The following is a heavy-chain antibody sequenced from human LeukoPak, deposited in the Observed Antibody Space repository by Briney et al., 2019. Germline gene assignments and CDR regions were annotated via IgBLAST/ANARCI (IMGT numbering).Heavy chain of an antibody. CDR2: IYPGDSNT. CDR1: GYSFTTYW. Sequence: GESLKISCQGFGYSFTTYWIGWVRQMPGKRLEWMGIIYPGDSNTRYSPSFQGQVTISADKSTSTVYLQWSSLKASDTAMYYCARQGSIATFASAYWGQGTLVTVPS. CDR3: ARQGSIATFASAY. D-gene: IGHD6-6*01. V-gene: IGHV5-51*01. J-gene: IGHJ4*02.